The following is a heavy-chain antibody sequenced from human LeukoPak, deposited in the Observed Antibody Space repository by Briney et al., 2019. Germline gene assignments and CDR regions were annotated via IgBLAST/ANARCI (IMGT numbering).Heavy chain of an antibody. Sequence: PGGSLRLSCAASGFTFSNAWMSWVRQAPGKGLEWVGRIKSKTDGGTTDYAAPVKGRFTISRDDSKNTLYLQMNSLKTEVTAVYYCTTGEWELPFDYWGQGTLVTVSS. CDR3: TTGEWELPFDY. CDR1: GFTFSNAW. CDR2: IKSKTDGGTT. V-gene: IGHV3-15*01. D-gene: IGHD1-26*01. J-gene: IGHJ4*02.